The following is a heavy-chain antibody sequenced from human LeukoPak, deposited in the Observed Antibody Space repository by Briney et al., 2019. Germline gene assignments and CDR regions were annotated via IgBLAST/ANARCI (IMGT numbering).Heavy chain of an antibody. Sequence: GGSLRLSCAASGFTFSHAWMIWVRQAPGKGLEWVGRIKSKTDGGTTDYAAPVKGRFTISRDDSKNTLYLQMNSLKTEDTAVYYCTSYDFWSAGISLGHYYYGMDVWGQGTTVTVSS. D-gene: IGHD3-3*01. CDR3: TSYDFWSAGISLGHYYYGMDV. V-gene: IGHV3-15*07. CDR2: IKSKTDGGTT. CDR1: GFTFSHAW. J-gene: IGHJ6*02.